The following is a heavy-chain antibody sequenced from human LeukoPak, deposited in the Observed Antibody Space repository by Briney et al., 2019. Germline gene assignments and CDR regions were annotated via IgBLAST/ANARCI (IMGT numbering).Heavy chain of an antibody. CDR3: TTDRYYYDFYDY. Sequence: GGSLRLSCAASGVTFSNAWMSWVRQAPGKGLEWVGRIKSKTDGGTTDNAAPVKGRFTISRDDSENTLYLQMNSLKTEDTAVYYCTTDRYYYDFYDYWGQGTLVTVSS. V-gene: IGHV3-15*01. CDR2: IKSKTDGGTT. CDR1: GVTFSNAW. D-gene: IGHD3-22*01. J-gene: IGHJ4*02.